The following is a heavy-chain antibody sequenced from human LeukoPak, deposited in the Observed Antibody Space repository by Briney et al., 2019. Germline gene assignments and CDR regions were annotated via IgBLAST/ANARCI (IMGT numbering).Heavy chain of an antibody. Sequence: GGSLRLSCAASGFTFRDYWMHWVRQAPGKGLVWVSRISRDGATTHYAGSVKGRFTISRDNAKNMVYLQMDSLSAEDTAVYYCVRLLDIDYWGQGTLVTVSS. J-gene: IGHJ4*02. V-gene: IGHV3-74*01. D-gene: IGHD1-1*01. CDR1: GFTFRDYW. CDR2: ISRDGATT. CDR3: VRLLDIDY.